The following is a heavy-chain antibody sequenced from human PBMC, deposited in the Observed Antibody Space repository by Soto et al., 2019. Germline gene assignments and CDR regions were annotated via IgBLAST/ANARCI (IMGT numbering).Heavy chain of an antibody. CDR3: ARGQEGVVATH. V-gene: IGHV4-34*01. Sequence: QVQLQQWGAGLLKPSETLSLNCAVTGGSLSGYYWSWIRQPPGKGLEWIGEVKDGGHTNYSPARRGRVPVSSDTSKIQFSLGRNSVTAADTGVYYCARGQEGVVATHWDQGSLVTVSS. CDR1: GGSLSGYY. D-gene: IGHD5-12*01. J-gene: IGHJ4*02. CDR2: VKDGGHT.